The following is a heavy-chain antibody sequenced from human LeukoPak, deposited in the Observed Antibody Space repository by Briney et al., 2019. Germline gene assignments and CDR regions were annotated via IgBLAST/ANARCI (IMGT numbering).Heavy chain of an antibody. CDR2: IYYSGST. CDR1: GGSISSYY. J-gene: IGHJ4*02. Sequence: PSETLSLTCTVSGGSISSYYWSWIRQPPGKGLECIGYIYYSGSTNYNPSLKSRVTISVDTSKNQFSLKLSSVTAADTAVYYCARDKWSSGYQTYYFDYWGQGTLVTVSS. CDR3: ARDKWSSGYQTYYFDY. V-gene: IGHV4-59*01. D-gene: IGHD3-22*01.